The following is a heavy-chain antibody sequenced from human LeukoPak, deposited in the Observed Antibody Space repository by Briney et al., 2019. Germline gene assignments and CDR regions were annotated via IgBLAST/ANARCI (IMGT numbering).Heavy chain of an antibody. J-gene: IGHJ4*02. CDR1: GFTFSSYA. Sequence: GGSLRLSCAASGFTFSSYAMSWVRQAPGKGLEWVSAISGSGGSTYYADSVKGRFTTSRDNSKNTLYLQMNSLRAEDTAVYYCAKSSDFWSGYYFDYWGQGTLVTVSS. CDR2: ISGSGGST. V-gene: IGHV3-23*01. CDR3: AKSSDFWSGYYFDY. D-gene: IGHD3-3*01.